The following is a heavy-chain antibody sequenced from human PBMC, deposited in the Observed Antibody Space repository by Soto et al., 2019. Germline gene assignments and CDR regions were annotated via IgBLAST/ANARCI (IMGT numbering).Heavy chain of an antibody. V-gene: IGHV4-4*02. CDR3: GRTQDYFYGVDV. Sequence: QVQLQESGPGLVKPSGTLSLTCAVSGVSISSSQWWSWVRQPPGKGLGWIVEIYHNERTNYNPSLKSRLTMSLDKSKNQVSLKLSSVTAADTTTYYCGRTQDYFYGVDVWGQGTTVTVSS. CDR2: IYHNERT. J-gene: IGHJ6*02. CDR1: GVSISSSQW.